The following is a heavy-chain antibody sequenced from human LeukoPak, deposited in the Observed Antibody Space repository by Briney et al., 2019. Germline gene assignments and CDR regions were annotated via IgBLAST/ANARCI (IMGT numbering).Heavy chain of an antibody. Sequence: SETLSLTCTVSGGSISSSSYYWGWIRQPPGKGLEWIGSIYYSGSTYYNPSLKSRVTISVDTSKNQFSLKLSSVTAADTAVYYCAREGGLATPFDYWGQGTLVTVSS. CDR3: AREGGLATPFDY. V-gene: IGHV4-39*07. D-gene: IGHD6-19*01. J-gene: IGHJ4*02. CDR2: IYYSGST. CDR1: GGSISSSSYY.